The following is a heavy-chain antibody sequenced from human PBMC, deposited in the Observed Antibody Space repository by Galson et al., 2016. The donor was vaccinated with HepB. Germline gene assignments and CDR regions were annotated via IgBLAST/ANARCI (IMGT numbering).Heavy chain of an antibody. CDR1: GYTFTGYD. J-gene: IGHJ4*02. V-gene: IGHV1-8*01. CDR2: MTPSTGNT. Sequence: SVKVSCKASGYTFTGYDINWVRQAAGQGLEWMGWMTPSTGNTGYADKLQGRVTLTRDTSIMTAYMEPSSLTSEDTATYYCSRGDHWGQGTLVTVSS. CDR3: SRGDH.